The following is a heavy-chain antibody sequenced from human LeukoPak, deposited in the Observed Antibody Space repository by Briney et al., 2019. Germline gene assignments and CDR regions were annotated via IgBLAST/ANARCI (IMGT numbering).Heavy chain of an antibody. J-gene: IGHJ4*02. V-gene: IGHV4-39*01. Sequence: SETLSLTCSVSGGSISSTDYYWGWIRQPPGKGLEWIGSIYYTGSIFYNPSLKSRVTISADTSKNQLSLKLSSVTAADTAVYYCARHPGSHCSTATCYTGGVFDYWGQGTLVTVSS. CDR1: GGSISSTDYY. CDR3: ARHPGSHCSTATCYTGGVFDY. D-gene: IGHD2-2*02. CDR2: IYYTGSI.